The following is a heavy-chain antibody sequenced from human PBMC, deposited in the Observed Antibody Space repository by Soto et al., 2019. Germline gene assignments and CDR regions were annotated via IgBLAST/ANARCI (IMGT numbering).Heavy chain of an antibody. J-gene: IGHJ5*02. CDR2: IYHVGST. Sequence: NPSETLSLTCAVSGASVTSGGYSWAWLRQPPGGGLEWIGYIYHVGSTYYNPSLKSRVTISVDKSKNQFSLKLSSVTAADTAVYYCARISITMVRGAGNWFDPWGQGTLVTVSS. CDR3: ARISITMVRGAGNWFDP. V-gene: IGHV4-30-2*01. D-gene: IGHD3-10*01. CDR1: GASVTSGGYS.